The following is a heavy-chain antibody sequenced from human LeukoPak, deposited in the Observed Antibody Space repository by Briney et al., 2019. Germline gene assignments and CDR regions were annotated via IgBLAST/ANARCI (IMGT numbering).Heavy chain of an antibody. D-gene: IGHD5-18*01. V-gene: IGHV1-18*01. CDR2: ISAYNGNT. J-gene: IGHJ4*02. CDR3: ARDSWAGYSYAQNAFGY. Sequence: ASVKVSCKASGYTFTNYGIIWVRQAPGQGLEWMGWISAYNGNTNYAQKFQGRVTLTTDTSTNTAYMELRSLRSDDTAVYYCARDSWAGYSYAQNAFGYWGQGTLVTVSS. CDR1: GYTFTNYG.